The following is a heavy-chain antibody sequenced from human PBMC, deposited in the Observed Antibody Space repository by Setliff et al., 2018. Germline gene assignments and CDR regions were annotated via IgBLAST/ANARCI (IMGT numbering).Heavy chain of an antibody. CDR1: GYTFTNYW. CDR3: ARRVSVTGKEFDS. CDR2: IYPDDSDA. V-gene: IGHV5-51*01. D-gene: IGHD6-19*01. Sequence: GESLKISCKSSGYTFTNYWIGWVRQMPGKGLEWMGIIYPDDSDARYSPSFRGQVTISVDNSISTAYLQWNSLKASDTAIYYCARRVSVTGKEFDSWGQGTLVTVSS. J-gene: IGHJ4*02.